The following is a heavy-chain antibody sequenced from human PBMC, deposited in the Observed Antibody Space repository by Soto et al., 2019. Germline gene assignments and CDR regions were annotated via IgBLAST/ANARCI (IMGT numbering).Heavy chain of an antibody. J-gene: IGHJ3*02. CDR1: GGTFSNYA. Sequence: QVQLVQSGAEVKKPGSSVKVSCRASGGTFSNYAINWVRQAPGQGLEWMGGIIPIFGTADYAQNFQGRVTITADESTNTAYMERSRLRSEDTAGYFCVRPYHDESGRSACDIWGQGTMVTVSS. CDR2: IIPIFGTA. D-gene: IGHD3-22*01. CDR3: VRPYHDESGRSACDI. V-gene: IGHV1-69*01.